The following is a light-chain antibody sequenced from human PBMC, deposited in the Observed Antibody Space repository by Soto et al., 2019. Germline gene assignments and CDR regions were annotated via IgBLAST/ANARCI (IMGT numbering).Light chain of an antibody. Sequence: DIVMTQSPDSLAVSLGERATINCKSSQNVLYNSNNKNYLAWYQQKPGQPPKLLIYWASTRESGVPDRFSGSGSGTDFSITISSLQAEDVAVYYCQQYYSTPLTFGGGTKVEIK. V-gene: IGKV4-1*01. CDR2: WAS. J-gene: IGKJ4*01. CDR1: QNVLYNSNNKNY. CDR3: QQYYSTPLT.